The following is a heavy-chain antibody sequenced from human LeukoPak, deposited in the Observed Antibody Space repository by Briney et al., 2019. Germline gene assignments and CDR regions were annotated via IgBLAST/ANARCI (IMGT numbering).Heavy chain of an antibody. V-gene: IGHV6-1*01. CDR2: TYYRSKWYN. J-gene: IGHJ4*02. Sequence: SQILSLTCASSGATDSNKHSAWNWIRQSPSRGLEWLGRTYYRSKWYNDYAVSVKGPIDINPDTFKNQFSLRLNPVTPEDTAVYLCARAGVGATMATWAKGTLVTVSS. D-gene: IGHD1-26*01. CDR3: ARAGVGATMAT. CDR1: GATDSNKHSA.